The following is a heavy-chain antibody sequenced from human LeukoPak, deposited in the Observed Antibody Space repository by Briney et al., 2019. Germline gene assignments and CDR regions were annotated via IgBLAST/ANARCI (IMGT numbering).Heavy chain of an antibody. J-gene: IGHJ4*02. D-gene: IGHD5-18*01. CDR3: ARKPPVDTRMVDY. CDR1: GFTFSSYA. CDR2: ITSGSSYI. V-gene: IGHV3-21*01. Sequence: GGSLRLSCAASGFTFSSYAMSWVRQAPGKGLEWVSSITSGSSYIYYADSVKGRFTISRDNAENSLYLQMNSLRAEDTAVYYCARKPPVDTRMVDYWGQGTLVTVSS.